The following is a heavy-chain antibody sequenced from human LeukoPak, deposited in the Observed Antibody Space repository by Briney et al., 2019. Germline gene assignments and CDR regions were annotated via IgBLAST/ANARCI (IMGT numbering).Heavy chain of an antibody. CDR3: ARDLFSGSYQEDF. CDR1: GFNLSSYW. CDR2: IKYDGSGK. J-gene: IGHJ4*02. V-gene: IGHV3-7*01. Sequence: GGSLRLSCAASGFNLSSYWMSWVRQAPGKGLEWVANIKYDGSGKYYADSVKGRFTISRDDAKNSLYLEMNRLRVEDTAVYYCARDLFSGSYQEDFWGQGTLVTVSS. D-gene: IGHD1-26*01.